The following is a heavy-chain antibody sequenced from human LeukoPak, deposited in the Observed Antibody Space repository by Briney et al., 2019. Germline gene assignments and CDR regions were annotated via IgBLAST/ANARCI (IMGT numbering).Heavy chain of an antibody. Sequence: PSETLSLTCTVSGGSISSGGYYWSWIRQHPGKGLEWIGYIYYSGSTYYNPSLKSRVTISVDTSKNLFSLKLSSVTAADTAVYYCARGYDYSNYDYWGQGTLVTVSS. V-gene: IGHV4-31*03. CDR1: GGSISSGGYY. CDR2: IYYSGST. J-gene: IGHJ4*02. CDR3: ARGYDYSNYDY. D-gene: IGHD4-11*01.